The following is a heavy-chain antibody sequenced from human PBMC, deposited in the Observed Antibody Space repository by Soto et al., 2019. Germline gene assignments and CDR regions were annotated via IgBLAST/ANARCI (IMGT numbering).Heavy chain of an antibody. J-gene: IGHJ6*02. Sequence: GGSRRLSGAPSGFTFSSFGIPWARQAPGKGLGWVAVIWYDGSNKYYADSVKGRFTISRDNSKNTLYLQMNSLRAEDTAVYYCAREGSIAAAGMDYYYGMDVWGQGTTVTVSS. CDR2: IWYDGSNK. D-gene: IGHD6-13*01. V-gene: IGHV3-33*01. CDR3: AREGSIAAAGMDYYYGMDV. CDR1: GFTFSSFG.